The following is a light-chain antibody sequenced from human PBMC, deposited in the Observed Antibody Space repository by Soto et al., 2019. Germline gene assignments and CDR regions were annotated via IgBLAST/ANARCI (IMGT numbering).Light chain of an antibody. CDR2: GAS. Sequence: EIVLTQSPGTLSLSPGERATLSCRASQSVSSNYLAWYQQKPGQAPRLLIYGASSRATGVPDRFSGRGSGTDFTLTISRLEPEDCAVYYCQHDGTSRVTFGPGTKVDIK. J-gene: IGKJ3*01. CDR1: QSVSSNY. V-gene: IGKV3-20*01. CDR3: QHDGTSRVT.